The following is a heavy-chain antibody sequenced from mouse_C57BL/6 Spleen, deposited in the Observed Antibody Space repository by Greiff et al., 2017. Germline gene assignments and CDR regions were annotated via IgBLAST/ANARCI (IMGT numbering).Heavy chain of an antibody. CDR1: GYTFTDYY. D-gene: IGHD4-1*01. CDR2: INPNNGGT. CDR3: ARSLNWDDFDS. Sequence: VQLQQSGPELVKPGASVKISCKASGYTFTDYYMNWVKQSHGKSLEWIGDINPNNGGTSYNQKFKGKATLTVDKSSSTAYMELRSLTSEDSAVYYCARSLNWDDFDSWGQGTTLTVSS. V-gene: IGHV1-26*01. J-gene: IGHJ2*01.